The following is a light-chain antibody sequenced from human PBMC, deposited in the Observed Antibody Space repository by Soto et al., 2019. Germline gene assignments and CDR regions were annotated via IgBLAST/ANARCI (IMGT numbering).Light chain of an antibody. CDR3: QHRSSWPLT. CDR2: DAS. CDR1: QSVGPY. Sequence: EIVLTQSPATLSLSPGERATLSCRASQSVGPYLAWYQQKPGQAPRLLIYDASNTATGIPGRFSGSGSGTDFTLTISSLEPEDVAVYYCQHRSSWPLTFGGGTKVEIK. J-gene: IGKJ4*01. V-gene: IGKV3-11*01.